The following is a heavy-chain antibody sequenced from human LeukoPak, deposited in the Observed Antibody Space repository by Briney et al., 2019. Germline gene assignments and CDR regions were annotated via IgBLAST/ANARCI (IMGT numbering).Heavy chain of an antibody. CDR2: ISYDGSNK. CDR3: AKDGTDCSGGSCYYNWFDP. CDR1: GFTFSSYG. D-gene: IGHD2-15*01. J-gene: IGHJ5*02. Sequence: PGGSPRLSCAASGFTFSSYGMHWVRQAPGKGLEWVAVISYDGSNKYYADSVKGRFTISRDNSKNTLYLQMNSLRAEDTAVYYCAKDGTDCSGGSCYYNWFDPWGQGTLVTVSS. V-gene: IGHV3-30*18.